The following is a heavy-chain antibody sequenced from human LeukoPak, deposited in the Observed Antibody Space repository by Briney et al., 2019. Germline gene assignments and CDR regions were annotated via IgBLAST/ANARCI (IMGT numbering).Heavy chain of an antibody. CDR3: ASERAAAGTSPFDF. J-gene: IGHJ4*02. CDR2: IRYDGSNK. CDR1: GFTFSSYG. V-gene: IGHV3-30*02. D-gene: IGHD6-13*01. Sequence: GGSLRLSCAASGFTFSSYGMHWVRQAPGKGLEWVAFIRYDGSNKYYADSVKGRFTVSRDNSKNTLYLQMNRLRAEDTAVYYCASERAAAGTSPFDFWGQGTLVTVSS.